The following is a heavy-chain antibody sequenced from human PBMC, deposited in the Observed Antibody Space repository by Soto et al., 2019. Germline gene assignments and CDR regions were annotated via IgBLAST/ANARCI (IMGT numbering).Heavy chain of an antibody. V-gene: IGHV4-30-2*01. Sequence: SETLSLTCAVSGGSISSCGYSWSCIRQPPGKGLEWIGYIYHSGSTYYNPSLKSRVTISVDRSKNQFSLKLSSVTAADTAVYYCARADSSGYYFDYWGQGTLVTGSS. CDR2: IYHSGST. CDR3: ARADSSGYYFDY. D-gene: IGHD3-22*01. J-gene: IGHJ4*02. CDR1: GGSISSCGYS.